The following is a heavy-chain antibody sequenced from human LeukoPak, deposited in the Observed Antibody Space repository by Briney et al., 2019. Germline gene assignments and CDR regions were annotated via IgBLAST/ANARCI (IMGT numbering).Heavy chain of an antibody. J-gene: IGHJ5*02. V-gene: IGHV4-59*01. CDR1: GGSISSYY. Sequence: SETLSLTCTVSGGSISSYYWSWIRQPPGKGLEWIGYIYYSGSTNYNPSLKSRVTISVDTSKNQFSLKLSSVTAADTAVYYCARVLANPTHRGWFDPWGQGTLVTVSS. D-gene: IGHD1-14*01. CDR2: IYYSGST. CDR3: ARVLANPTHRGWFDP.